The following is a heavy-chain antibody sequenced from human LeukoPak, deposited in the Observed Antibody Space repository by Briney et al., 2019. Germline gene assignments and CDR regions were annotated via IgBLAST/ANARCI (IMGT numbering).Heavy chain of an antibody. CDR2: INHSGST. CDR1: GGSFSGYY. CDR3: ARGRTYYYGSGSYYKGKNWFDP. D-gene: IGHD3-10*01. Sequence: PSETLSLTCAVYGGSFSGYYWSWIRQPPGKGLEWIGEINHSGSTNYSPSLKSRVTISVDTSKNQFSLKLSSVTAADTAVYYCARGRTYYYGSGSYYKGKNWFDPWGQGTLVTVSS. J-gene: IGHJ5*02. V-gene: IGHV4-34*01.